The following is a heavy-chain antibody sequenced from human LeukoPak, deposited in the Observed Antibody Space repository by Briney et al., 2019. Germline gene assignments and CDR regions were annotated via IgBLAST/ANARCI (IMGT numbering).Heavy chain of an antibody. J-gene: IGHJ1*01. V-gene: IGHV4-4*02. CDR2: NSLTGET. Sequence: SETLSLTCGVSGRSNSSTNWWSWVRQPPGQGLEWIGENSLTGETIYNPSLNGRVTISLDESRNPLSLDLTSVTAADTAIYFCSRESGAFCPFLYWGEGTLVIV. D-gene: IGHD1-26*01. CDR1: GRSNSSTNW. CDR3: SRESGAFCPFLY.